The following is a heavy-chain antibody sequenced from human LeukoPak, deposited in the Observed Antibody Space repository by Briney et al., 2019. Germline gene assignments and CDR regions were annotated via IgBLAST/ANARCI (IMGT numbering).Heavy chain of an antibody. CDR1: GGSISSYY. V-gene: IGHV4-59*01. CDR2: IYYSGST. Sequence: PSETLSLTCTVSGGSISSYYWSWIRQPPGKGLEWIGYIYYSGSTNYNPSLKSRVTISVDTSKNQFSLKLSSVTAADTAVYYCARVLRYYGSGSYYGVPNWFDPWGQGALVTVSS. J-gene: IGHJ5*02. CDR3: ARVLRYYGSGSYYGVPNWFDP. D-gene: IGHD3-10*01.